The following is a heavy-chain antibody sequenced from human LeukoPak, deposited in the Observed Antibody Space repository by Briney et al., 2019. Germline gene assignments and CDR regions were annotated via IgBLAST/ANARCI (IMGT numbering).Heavy chain of an antibody. Sequence: GGSLRLSCAASGFNFSDYSMSWVRQAPGKGLEWVANIKHDGSEKYYVDSVKGRFTISRDNAKNSLYLQMNSLRAEDTAVYYCARDHSHYDFWSGYYRGTVDYWGQGTLVTVSS. J-gene: IGHJ4*02. CDR2: IKHDGSEK. V-gene: IGHV3-7*01. CDR3: ARDHSHYDFWSGYYRGTVDY. CDR1: GFNFSDYS. D-gene: IGHD3-3*01.